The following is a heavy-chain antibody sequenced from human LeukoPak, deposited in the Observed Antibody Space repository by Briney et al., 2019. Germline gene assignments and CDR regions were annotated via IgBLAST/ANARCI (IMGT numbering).Heavy chain of an antibody. V-gene: IGHV1-2*02. D-gene: IGHD1-1*01. CDR3: ARGGNWNDGGNY. CDR1: GYTFTGYY. Sequence: ASVKVSCKASGYTFTGYYMHWVRQAPGQGLEWMGWINPNSGGTNYAQKFQGRVTMTRDTSISTAYMELSSLRSEDTAVYYCARGGNWNDGGNYWGQGTLVTVSS. CDR2: INPNSGGT. J-gene: IGHJ4*02.